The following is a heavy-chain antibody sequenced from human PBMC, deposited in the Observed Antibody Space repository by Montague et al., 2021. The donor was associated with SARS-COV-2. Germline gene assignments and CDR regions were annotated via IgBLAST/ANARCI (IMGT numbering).Heavy chain of an antibody. V-gene: IGHV6-1*01. CDR2: TYYRSKWYN. CDR3: SIIPVGSKYYFDF. CDR1: GDSVSSNLAT. Sequence: CAISGDSVSSNLATWNWIRQSPSRGLEWLGRTYYRSKWYNDYAESVKSRITIDPDTSKHQFSLHLNSVTPEDTAVYYCSIIPVGSKYYFDFWGQGTMVTVSS. J-gene: IGHJ4*02. D-gene: IGHD2-2*01.